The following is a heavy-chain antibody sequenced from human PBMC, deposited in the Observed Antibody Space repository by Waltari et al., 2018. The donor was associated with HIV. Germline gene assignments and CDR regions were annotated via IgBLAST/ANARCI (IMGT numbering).Heavy chain of an antibody. CDR1: GFTFNTFS. CDR2: ISSTSSFI. Sequence: EVQLVESGGGLVKPGGSLRLSCLASGFTFNTFSMKWVRQAPGKGLELVSSISSTSSFIYYADSLKGRFTVSRDNAKNSLYLQINNLRADDTAVYYCASEDFWGGPHQWGQGTLVTVSS. D-gene: IGHD3-3*01. J-gene: IGHJ4*02. CDR3: ASEDFWGGPHQ. V-gene: IGHV3-21*01.